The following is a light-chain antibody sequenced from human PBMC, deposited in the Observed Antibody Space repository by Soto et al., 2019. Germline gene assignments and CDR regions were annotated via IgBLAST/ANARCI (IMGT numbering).Light chain of an antibody. CDR3: QQYYTSSWT. V-gene: IGKV1-5*03. Sequence: DIQMTQSPSTLSASVGDRVTITCRASQSISTWLAWYQQKPGKAPQVLIYQASSLQSGVPSRFSGSGSGTEFALTLSSLQPDDFATYYCQQYYTSSWTFGQGTKVDI. CDR1: QSISTW. J-gene: IGKJ1*01. CDR2: QAS.